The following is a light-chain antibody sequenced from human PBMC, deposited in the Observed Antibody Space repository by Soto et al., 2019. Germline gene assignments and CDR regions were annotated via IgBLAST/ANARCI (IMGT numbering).Light chain of an antibody. J-gene: IGKJ1*01. CDR2: GAS. V-gene: IGKV3-20*01. CDR3: QQYGNSPWT. Sequence: EIVFTQSPGTLSLSPGERATLSCRASQRVGSSYLAWYQHKPDQAPRLLIYGASGRATGTPDRFSGSGSGTDFSLTISRLEPEDFAVYYCQQYGNSPWTFGQGTKVDI. CDR1: QRVGSSY.